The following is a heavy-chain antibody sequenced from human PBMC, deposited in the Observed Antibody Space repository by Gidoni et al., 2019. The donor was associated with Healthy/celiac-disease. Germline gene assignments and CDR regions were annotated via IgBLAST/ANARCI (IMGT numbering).Heavy chain of an antibody. CDR1: GGSFSGYY. J-gene: IGHJ4*02. D-gene: IGHD4-17*01. CDR3: AREFLFGDYPETN. V-gene: IGHV4-34*01. Sequence: QVQLQQWGAGLLKPSETLSLTCAVYGGSFSGYYWSWIRQPPGKGLEWIGEINHSGSTNYNPSLKSRVTISVDTSKNQFSLKLSSVTAADTAVYYCAREFLFGDYPETNWGQGTLVTVSS. CDR2: INHSGST.